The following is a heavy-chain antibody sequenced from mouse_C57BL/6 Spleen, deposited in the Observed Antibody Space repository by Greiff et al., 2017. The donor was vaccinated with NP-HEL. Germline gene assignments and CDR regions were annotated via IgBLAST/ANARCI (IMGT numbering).Heavy chain of an antibody. CDR2: ISSGGDYI. Sequence: EVQGVESGEGLVKPGGSLKLSCAASGFTFSSYAMSWVRQTPEKRLEWVAYISSGGDYIYYADTVKGRFTISRDNARNTQYLQMSSLKSEDTAMYYCTREGYYGTRFAYWGQGTLVTVSA. J-gene: IGHJ3*01. V-gene: IGHV5-9-1*02. D-gene: IGHD1-1*01. CDR1: GFTFSSYA. CDR3: TREGYYGTRFAY.